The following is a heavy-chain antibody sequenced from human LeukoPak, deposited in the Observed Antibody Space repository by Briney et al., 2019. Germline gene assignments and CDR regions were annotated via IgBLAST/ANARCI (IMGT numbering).Heavy chain of an antibody. CDR2: TYYRSKWYN. J-gene: IGHJ4*02. CDR3: ASGTAAAGFHF. CDR1: GDSFSSNSGA. V-gene: IGHV6-1*01. Sequence: SQTLSLTCAISGDSFSSNSGAWNWIRQSPSRGLEWLGRTYYRSKWYNDYAVSVKSRININPDTSRNQFSLQLNSVTPDDTAVYYCASGTAAAGFHFWGQGTLVTVSS. D-gene: IGHD6-13*01.